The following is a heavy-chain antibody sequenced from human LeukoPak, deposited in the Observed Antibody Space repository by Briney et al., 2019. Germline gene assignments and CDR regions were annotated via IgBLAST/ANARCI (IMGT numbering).Heavy chain of an antibody. V-gene: IGHV3-21*01. D-gene: IGHD3-9*01. CDR2: ISSSSSYI. Sequence: KAGGSLRLSCAASGFTFSSYSMNWVRQAPGKGLEWVSSISSSSSYIYYADSVKGRFTISRDNAKNSLYLQMNSLRAEDTAVYYCARDGVLRYFDWLQNIIDYWGQGTLVTVSS. J-gene: IGHJ4*02. CDR1: GFTFSSYS. CDR3: ARDGVLRYFDWLQNIIDY.